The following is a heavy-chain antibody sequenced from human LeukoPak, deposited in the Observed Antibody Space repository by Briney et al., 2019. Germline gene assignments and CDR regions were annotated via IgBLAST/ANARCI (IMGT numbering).Heavy chain of an antibody. CDR2: MNPNSGNT. V-gene: IGHV1-8*01. D-gene: IGHD3-10*01. Sequence: GASVKVSCKASGYTFTSYDIDWVRQATGPGLEWMGWMNPNSGNTGYAQKFQGRVTMTRNTSISTAYMELSSLRSEDTAVYYCARGITMVRGAPSAYWGQGTLVTVSS. CDR1: GYTFTSYD. J-gene: IGHJ4*02. CDR3: ARGITMVRGAPSAY.